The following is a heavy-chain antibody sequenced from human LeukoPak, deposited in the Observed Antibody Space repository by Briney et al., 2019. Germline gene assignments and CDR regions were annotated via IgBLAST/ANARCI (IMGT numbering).Heavy chain of an antibody. CDR3: ARSSSGWYGSFDY. Sequence: PGGSLRLSRAASGFTVSSNYMSWVRQAPGKGLEWVSVIYSGGSTYYADSVKGRFTISRDNSKNTVYLQMNSLRPEDTAVYYCARSSSGWYGSFDYWGQGTLVTVSS. D-gene: IGHD6-19*01. CDR2: IYSGGST. J-gene: IGHJ4*02. V-gene: IGHV3-66*01. CDR1: GFTVSSNY.